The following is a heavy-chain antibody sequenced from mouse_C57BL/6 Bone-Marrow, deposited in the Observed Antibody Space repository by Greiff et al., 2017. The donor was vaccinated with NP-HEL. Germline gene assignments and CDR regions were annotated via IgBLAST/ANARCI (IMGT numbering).Heavy chain of an antibody. CDR3: AREAYYSLWYFDY. J-gene: IGHJ2*01. V-gene: IGHV1-55*01. CDR2: IYPGSGST. CDR1: GYTFTSYW. D-gene: IGHD2-12*01. Sequence: QVQLQQPGAELVKPGASVKMSCKASGYTFTSYWITWVKQRPGQGLEWIGDIYPGSGSTNYNEKFKSKATLTVDTSASTAYMQLSSLTSEDSTVYYCAREAYYSLWYFDYWGQGTTLTVSS.